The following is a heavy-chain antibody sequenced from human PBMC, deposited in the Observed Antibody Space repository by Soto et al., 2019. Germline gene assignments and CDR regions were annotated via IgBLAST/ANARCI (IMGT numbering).Heavy chain of an antibody. J-gene: IGHJ6*03. CDR3: AGQYQLVRSRNYYYYMDV. Sequence: SQTLFTCTVSGGSISSYYWSWIRQPPGKGLEWIGYIYYSGSTNYNPSLKSRFTKSVNTSMNQFSLKLSSVTAADTAVYYCAGQYQLVRSRNYYYYMDVWGKGTTVTVSS. D-gene: IGHD2-2*01. V-gene: IGHV4-59*08. CDR2: IYYSGST. CDR1: GGSISSYY.